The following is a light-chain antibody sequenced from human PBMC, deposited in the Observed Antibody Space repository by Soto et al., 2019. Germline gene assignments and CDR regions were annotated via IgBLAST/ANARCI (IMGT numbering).Light chain of an antibody. J-gene: IGKJ2*01. CDR2: GAS. CDR1: QSVSSTY. V-gene: IGKV3-20*01. Sequence: EMVLTQSPGTLSLSPGERATLSCRASQSVSSTYLAWYQHKPGQAPRLLIYGASSRATGIPDRFSGSGSGTHFTLTISRLEPEDFALYYCQQYGGSPPYTFGQGTKLEIK. CDR3: QQYGGSPPYT.